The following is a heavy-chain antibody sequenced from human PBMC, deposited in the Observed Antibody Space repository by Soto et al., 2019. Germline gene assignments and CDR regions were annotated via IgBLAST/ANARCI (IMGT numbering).Heavy chain of an antibody. CDR3: ARIVVVVPAAIPWFNP. V-gene: IGHV5-51*01. J-gene: IGHJ5*02. CDR2: IYPGDSDT. Sequence: GESLKICCKGSGYSFTSYWIGLVRQMPGKGLEWMGIIYPGDSDTRYSPSFQGQVTISADKSISTAYLQWSSLKASDTAMYYCARIVVVVPAAIPWFNPWGQGTLVTVSS. CDR1: GYSFTSYW. D-gene: IGHD2-2*02.